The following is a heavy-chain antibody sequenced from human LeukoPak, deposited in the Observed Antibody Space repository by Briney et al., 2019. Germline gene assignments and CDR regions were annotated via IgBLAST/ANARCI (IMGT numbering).Heavy chain of an antibody. J-gene: IGHJ4*02. D-gene: IGHD6-19*01. CDR1: GFSFSDYA. V-gene: IGHV3-23*01. Sequence: PGGSLRLSCAASGFSFSDYAMSWVREVPGKGLEWVSVISGNGGSIYYADSVQGRLTISRDNSKNTLYLQMNSLRAEDTAVYYCARGYSSGLHFDYWGQGTLVTVSS. CDR2: ISGNGGSI. CDR3: ARGYSSGLHFDY.